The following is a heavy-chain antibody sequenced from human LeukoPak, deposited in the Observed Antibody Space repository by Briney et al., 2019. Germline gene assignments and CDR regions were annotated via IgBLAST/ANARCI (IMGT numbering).Heavy chain of an antibody. CDR1: GFPFSTYS. V-gene: IGHV3-21*01. J-gene: IGHJ3*02. CDR2: ISSSSSYI. D-gene: IGHD4-17*01. CDR3: AREGALTVTKDAFDI. Sequence: GGSLRLSCAASGFPFSTYSMNWVRQTPGKGLEWVSSISSSSSYIYYADSVKGRFTISRDNAKNSLYLQMNSLRAEDTAVYYCAREGALTVTKDAFDIWGQGTMVTVSS.